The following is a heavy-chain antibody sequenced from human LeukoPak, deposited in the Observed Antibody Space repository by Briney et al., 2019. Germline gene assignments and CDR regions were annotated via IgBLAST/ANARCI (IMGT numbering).Heavy chain of an antibody. CDR2: IYYSGST. V-gene: IGHV4-59*01. CDR1: GGSISSYY. CDR3: TSPGFLGWLRFDP. J-gene: IGHJ5*02. Sequence: SETLSLTCTVSGGSISSYYWSWIRQPPGKGLEWTGYIYYSGSTNYNPSLKSRVTISVDTSKNQFSLKLSSVTAADTAVYYCTSPGFLGWLRFDPWGQGTLVTVSS. D-gene: IGHD5-12*01.